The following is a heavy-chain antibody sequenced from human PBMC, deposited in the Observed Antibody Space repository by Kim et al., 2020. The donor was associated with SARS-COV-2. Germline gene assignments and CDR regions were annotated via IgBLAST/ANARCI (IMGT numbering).Heavy chain of an antibody. Sequence: ASVKVSCKASGYTFADYYLHWVRQAPGQGLEWMGWINPNSGGTNYAQNFQGRVTMTRDTSINTAYIELSSLISDDTAVYYCAKERGVGATTNAFDILGQG. D-gene: IGHD1-26*01. CDR1: GYTFADYY. CDR3: AKERGVGATTNAFDI. CDR2: INPNSGGT. V-gene: IGHV1-2*02. J-gene: IGHJ3*02.